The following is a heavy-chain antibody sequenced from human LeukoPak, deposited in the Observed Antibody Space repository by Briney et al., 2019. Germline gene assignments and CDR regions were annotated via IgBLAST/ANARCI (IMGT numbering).Heavy chain of an antibody. D-gene: IGHD2-2*01. CDR2: ISGSGGST. Sequence: GGSLRLSCAASGFTFSKYDMSWVRQAPGKGLEWVSSISGSGGSTYYADSVKGRFTISRDNSKNTLYLQMNSLRAEDTAVYYCAKDLCCSSTSCYEAVYWGQGTLVTVSS. V-gene: IGHV3-23*01. J-gene: IGHJ4*02. CDR3: AKDLCCSSTSCYEAVY. CDR1: GFTFSKYD.